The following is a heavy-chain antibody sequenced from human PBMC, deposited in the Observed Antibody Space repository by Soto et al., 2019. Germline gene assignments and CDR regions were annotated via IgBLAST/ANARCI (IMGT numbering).Heavy chain of an antibody. Sequence: LSLTCNVSGGSITGYHWSWIRQPPGKGLEWIGYISNSGSTNYNPSLKSRLTISVDTSKNQFSLKLSSVTAADTAVYYCARSDHYYYDSSGYWDYWGQGTLVTVSS. CDR3: ARSDHYYYDSSGYWDY. V-gene: IGHV4-59*08. J-gene: IGHJ4*02. CDR1: GGSITGYH. D-gene: IGHD3-22*01. CDR2: ISNSGST.